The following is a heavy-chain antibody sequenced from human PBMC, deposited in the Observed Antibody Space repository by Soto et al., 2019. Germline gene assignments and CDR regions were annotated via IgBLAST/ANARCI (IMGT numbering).Heavy chain of an antibody. CDR2: INQDGSEK. V-gene: IGHV3-7*04. CDR3: SGGVGDAF. J-gene: IGHJ4*02. Sequence: EVHLVESGGGLVQTGGSLRLSCAIFESTVSRDWMNWVRQAPGKGLEWVAHINQDGSEKYYVDSVKGRFTISRGNGKKSLCLQMNNLRPADTAVYYCSGGVGDAFWGQGTLVTVSS. D-gene: IGHD1-26*01. CDR1: ESTVSRDW.